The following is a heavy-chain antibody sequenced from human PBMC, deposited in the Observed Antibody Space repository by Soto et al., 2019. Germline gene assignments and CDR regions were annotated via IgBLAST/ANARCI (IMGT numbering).Heavy chain of an antibody. V-gene: IGHV3-33*01. D-gene: IGHD2-2*01. CDR1: GFTFSSYG. Sequence: GGSLRLSCAASGFTFSSYGMHWVRQAPGKGLEWVAVIWYDGSNKYYADSVKGRFTISRDNSKNTLYLQMNSLRAEDTAVYYCARDRTHCSSTSCYYYYYGMDVWGQGTTVTVSS. CDR2: IWYDGSNK. CDR3: ARDRTHCSSTSCYYYYYGMDV. J-gene: IGHJ6*02.